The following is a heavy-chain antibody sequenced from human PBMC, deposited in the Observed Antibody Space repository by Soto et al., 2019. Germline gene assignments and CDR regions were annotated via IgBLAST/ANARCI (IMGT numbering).Heavy chain of an antibody. Sequence: EVQLLESGGGLVQPAGSLRLSCAASGFTFNNYAISWVRQAPGKGLAWVSTITGSGDSAYYADSVKGRFIISRDNSKNTLYMQMHSLGAEDSAIYYCAKGRGTNYYYHMDVWGGGTTVTVSS. CDR3: AKGRGTNYYYHMDV. J-gene: IGHJ6*03. D-gene: IGHD1-26*01. CDR2: ITGSGDSA. V-gene: IGHV3-23*01. CDR1: GFTFNNYA.